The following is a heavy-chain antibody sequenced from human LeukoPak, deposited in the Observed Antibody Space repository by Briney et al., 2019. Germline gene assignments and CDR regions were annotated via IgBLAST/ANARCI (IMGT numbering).Heavy chain of an antibody. V-gene: IGHV3-30*18. CDR2: ISYDGSNK. CDR1: GFTFSSYG. D-gene: IGHD6-13*01. Sequence: GGSLRLSCAASGFTFSSYGMHWVRQAPGKGLEWVAVISYDGSNKYYADSVKGRFTISRDNSKNTLYLQMNSLRAEDTAVYYCAKDPAMYRSSWYYFDYWGQGTLSPSPQ. CDR3: AKDPAMYRSSWYYFDY. J-gene: IGHJ4*02.